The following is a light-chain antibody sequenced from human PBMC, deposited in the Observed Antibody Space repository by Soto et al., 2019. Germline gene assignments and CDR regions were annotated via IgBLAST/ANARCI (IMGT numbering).Light chain of an antibody. J-gene: IGLJ1*01. CDR2: DVT. CDR1: SSDIGGYNY. CDR3: SSYTSSTTFV. V-gene: IGLV2-14*03. Sequence: QSALTQPASVSGSPRQSITISCTGTSSDIGGYNYVSWYQQHPGKAPKLLISDVTNRPSGVSNRFSGSKSANTASLTISGLQAEDEAEYYCSSYTSSTTFVFGPGTKVTVL.